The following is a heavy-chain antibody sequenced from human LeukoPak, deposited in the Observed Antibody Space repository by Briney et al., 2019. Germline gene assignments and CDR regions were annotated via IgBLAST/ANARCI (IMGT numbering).Heavy chain of an antibody. Sequence: GGSLRLSCAASGFTFSSYSMNWVRQAPGKGLEWVSSISSSSSYIYYADSAKGRFTISRDNAKNSLYLQMNSLRAEDTAVYYCAREFGGSSRPSDYWGQGTLVTVSS. D-gene: IGHD6-13*01. CDR3: AREFGGSSRPSDY. J-gene: IGHJ4*02. CDR2: ISSSSSYI. V-gene: IGHV3-21*01. CDR1: GFTFSSYS.